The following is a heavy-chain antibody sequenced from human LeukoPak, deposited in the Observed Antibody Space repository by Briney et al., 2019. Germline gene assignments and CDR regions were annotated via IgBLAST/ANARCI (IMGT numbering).Heavy chain of an antibody. CDR3: ASEAAAGGFDY. D-gene: IGHD6-13*01. CDR2: IYHSGSS. CDR1: GYSISSGYY. Sequence: PSETLSLTCAVSGYSISSGYYWAWIRQPPGKGLEWIDIIYHSGSSYYNPSLKSRVTLAVDTSKNQFSLKLSSVTAADTAVYNCASEAAAGGFDYWGQGTLVTVSS. J-gene: IGHJ4*02. V-gene: IGHV4-38-2*01.